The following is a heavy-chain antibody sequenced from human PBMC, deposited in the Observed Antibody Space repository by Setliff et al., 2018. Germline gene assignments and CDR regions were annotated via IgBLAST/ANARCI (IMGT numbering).Heavy chain of an antibody. CDR1: GFTFSSYA. D-gene: IGHD3-3*01. CDR3: AKSPHDFWSGRVFFDY. CDR2: IYSGDRST. V-gene: IGHV3-23*03. J-gene: IGHJ4*01. Sequence: GSLRLSCAVSGFTFSSYAMSWVRQAPGKGLEWVSTIYSGDRSTFYTDSVKGRFTISRDSSKNTLYLQMNSLRAEDTAVYYCAKSPHDFWSGRVFFDYWGQGILVTVSS.